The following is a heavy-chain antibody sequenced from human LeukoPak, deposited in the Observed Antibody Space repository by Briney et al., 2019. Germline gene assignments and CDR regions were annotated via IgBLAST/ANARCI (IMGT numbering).Heavy chain of an antibody. Sequence: GGSLRLSCTDSGFTFSRSAMHWVRQAPGKGLEWVSVTSYDGVHKYYADSVKGRFTISRDNSKNTLYLQMNSLRAEDTAAYYCAKYKGDYSNSPGAYWGQGTLVTVSS. D-gene: IGHD6-13*01. V-gene: IGHV3-30-3*02. J-gene: IGHJ4*02. CDR3: AKYKGDYSNSPGAY. CDR2: TSYDGVHK. CDR1: GFTFSRSA.